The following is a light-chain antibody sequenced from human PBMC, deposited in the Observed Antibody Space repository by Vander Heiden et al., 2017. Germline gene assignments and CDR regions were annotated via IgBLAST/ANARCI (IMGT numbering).Light chain of an antibody. V-gene: IGLV1-47*01. CDR2: RNN. CDR1: SSNIGSNY. Sequence: QSVLPQPPSASGPPGQRVPISCSGSSSNIGSNYVYWYQQHPGTAPKLLIYRNNQRPSGVPDRFSGSKSGTPASLAISGLRSEDEADYYCAAWDDSLSGVVFGGGTKLTVL. J-gene: IGLJ2*01. CDR3: AAWDDSLSGVV.